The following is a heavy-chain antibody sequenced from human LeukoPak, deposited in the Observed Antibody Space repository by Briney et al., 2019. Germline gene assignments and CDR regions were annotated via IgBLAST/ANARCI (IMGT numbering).Heavy chain of an antibody. CDR1: GFTFSSYA. CDR3: ASQRFIAAPIDY. Sequence: PTGGSLRLSCAASGFTFSSYAMSWVRQAPGKGLEWVSAISGSGGSTYYADSVKGRFTISRDNSKNTLYLQMNSLRAEDTAVYYCASQRFIAAPIDYWGQGTLVTVSS. D-gene: IGHD6-13*01. V-gene: IGHV3-23*01. J-gene: IGHJ4*02. CDR2: ISGSGGST.